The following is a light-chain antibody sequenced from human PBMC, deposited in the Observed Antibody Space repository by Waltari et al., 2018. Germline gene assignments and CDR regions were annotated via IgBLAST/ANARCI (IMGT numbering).Light chain of an antibody. V-gene: IGLV1-44*01. J-gene: IGLJ3*02. CDR3: ATWDDNLNGV. CDR2: NDD. Sequence: QSVLTQPPSASGTPGQRVTISCSGSSSNLGSNSVNWYQHLPGAAPKLLIYNDDQRPSGVPGRFSGSKFGTSASLAISGLQSADEADYYCATWDDNLNGVFGGGTKLTVL. CDR1: SSNLGSNS.